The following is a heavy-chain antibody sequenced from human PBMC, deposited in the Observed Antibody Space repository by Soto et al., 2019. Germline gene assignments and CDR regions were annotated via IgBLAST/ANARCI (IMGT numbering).Heavy chain of an antibody. CDR2: INPDGSRT. V-gene: IGHV3-74*01. CDR3: ARVKLGSYDWFDP. J-gene: IGHJ5*02. CDR1: GFTFSNYW. Sequence: EVQLVESGGDLVQPGGSLRLSCAASGFTFSNYWMHWVRQAPGKGLMWVSRINPDGSRTTYADSVKGRFAISRDNAKNTVYLQMHRQRAEDAAVYYCARVKLGSYDWFDPWGQGTLVTVSS. D-gene: IGHD3-16*01.